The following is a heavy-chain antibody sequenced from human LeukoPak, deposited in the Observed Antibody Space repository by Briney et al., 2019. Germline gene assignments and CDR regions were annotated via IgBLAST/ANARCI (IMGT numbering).Heavy chain of an antibody. CDR3: ATRDVVVAATEHDY. Sequence: ASVKVSCKASGYTFTSYGISWVRQAPGQGLEWMGWISAYNGNTNYAQKFQGRVTMTRDTSISTAYMELSRLRSDDTAVYYCATRDVVVAATEHDYWGQGTLVTVSS. D-gene: IGHD2-15*01. CDR2: ISAYNGNT. J-gene: IGHJ4*02. CDR1: GYTFTSYG. V-gene: IGHV1-18*01.